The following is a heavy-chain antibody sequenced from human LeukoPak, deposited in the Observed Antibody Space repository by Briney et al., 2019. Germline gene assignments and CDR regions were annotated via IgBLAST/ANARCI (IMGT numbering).Heavy chain of an antibody. D-gene: IGHD7-27*01. J-gene: IGHJ4*02. CDR1: GYTFTSYY. Sequence: ASVKVSCKASGYTFTSYYMHWVRQAPGQGLEWMGIINPSGGSTSYAQKFQGRVTMTRDTSTSTVYMELCSLRSEDAAVYYCARTRGTGDLDYWGKGTLVTVSS. V-gene: IGHV1-46*01. CDR2: INPSGGST. CDR3: ARTRGTGDLDY.